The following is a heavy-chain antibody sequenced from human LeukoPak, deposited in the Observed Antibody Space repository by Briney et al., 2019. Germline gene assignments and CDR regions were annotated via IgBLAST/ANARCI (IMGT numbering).Heavy chain of an antibody. CDR3: ARAIDV. Sequence: PGGSLRLSCAASGLTFSSYWMHWVRQAPGKGLEWVATIKQDGSEKYYVDSVKGRFTISRDNAKNSLYLQMNSLRAEDTAVYYCARAIDVWGQGTTVTVSS. V-gene: IGHV3-7*01. J-gene: IGHJ6*02. CDR1: GLTFSSYW. CDR2: IKQDGSEK.